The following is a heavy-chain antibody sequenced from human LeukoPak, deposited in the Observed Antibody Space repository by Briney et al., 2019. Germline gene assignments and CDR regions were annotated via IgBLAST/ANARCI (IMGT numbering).Heavy chain of an antibody. Sequence: ASVKVSCKASGGTFISYAISWVRQAPGRGLEWMGGIIPIFGTANYAQKFQGRVTITADESTSTAYMELSSLRSEDTAVYYCATSGWRITMVRGVIGNWFDPWGQGTLVTVSS. CDR3: ATSGWRITMVRGVIGNWFDP. J-gene: IGHJ5*02. CDR2: IIPIFGTA. CDR1: GGTFISYA. D-gene: IGHD3-10*01. V-gene: IGHV1-69*01.